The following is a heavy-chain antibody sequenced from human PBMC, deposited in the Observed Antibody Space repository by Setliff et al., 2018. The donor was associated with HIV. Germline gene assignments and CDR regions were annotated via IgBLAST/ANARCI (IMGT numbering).Heavy chain of an antibody. Sequence: GGSLRLSCAASGFALSNYGMHWVRQAPGKGLEWVSGISGSGGSTYYADSVKGRFTISRDNSKNTLYLRLNSLRAEDTAIYYCAKDLGNYYYMDVWGKGTTVTVSS. CDR3: AKDLGNYYYMDV. D-gene: IGHD3-10*01. CDR1: GFALSNYG. J-gene: IGHJ6*03. CDR2: ISGSGGST. V-gene: IGHV3-23*01.